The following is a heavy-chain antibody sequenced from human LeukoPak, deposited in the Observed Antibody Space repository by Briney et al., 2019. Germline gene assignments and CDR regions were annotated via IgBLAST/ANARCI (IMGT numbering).Heavy chain of an antibody. CDR2: INHSGST. J-gene: IGHJ5*02. Sequence: SETLSLTCAVYGGSFSGYYWSWIRQPPGKGLEWIGEINHSGSTNYNPSLKSRVTISVDTSKNQFSLKLSSVTAADTAVYYCARDNARTITIFGVVIGRHNWFDPWGQGTMVTVCS. V-gene: IGHV4-34*01. D-gene: IGHD3-3*01. CDR1: GGSFSGYY. CDR3: ARDNARTITIFGVVIGRHNWFDP.